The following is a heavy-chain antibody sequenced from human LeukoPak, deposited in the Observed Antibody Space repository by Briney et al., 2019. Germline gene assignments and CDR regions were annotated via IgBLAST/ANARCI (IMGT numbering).Heavy chain of an antibody. CDR3: ARGNYYYGLGLQDFDY. CDR2: IGTAGDT. D-gene: IGHD3-10*01. CDR1: GFTFSSYD. Sequence: GGSLRLSCAASGFTFSSYDMHWVRQATGKGLEWVSAIGTAGDTYYPGSVKGRFTISRENAKNSLYLQMNSLRAGDTAVYYCARGNYYYGLGLQDFDYWGQGTLVTVSS. V-gene: IGHV3-13*01. J-gene: IGHJ4*02.